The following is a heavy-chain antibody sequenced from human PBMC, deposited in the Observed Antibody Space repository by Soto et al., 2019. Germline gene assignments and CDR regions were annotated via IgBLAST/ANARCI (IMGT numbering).Heavy chain of an antibody. Sequence: ASVNVSYKATGYTFTSYGISWVRQAPGQGLEWMGWISAYNGNTNYAQKLQGRVTMTTDTSTSTAYMELRSLRSDDTAVYYCARGRGFWSGYSTDDDAFDIWGQGTMVTVSS. CDR2: ISAYNGNT. CDR1: GYTFTSYG. D-gene: IGHD3-3*01. CDR3: ARGRGFWSGYSTDDDAFDI. J-gene: IGHJ3*02. V-gene: IGHV1-18*01.